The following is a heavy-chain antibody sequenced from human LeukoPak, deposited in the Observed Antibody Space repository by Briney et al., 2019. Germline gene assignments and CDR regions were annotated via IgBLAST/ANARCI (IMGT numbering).Heavy chain of an antibody. J-gene: IGHJ3*02. CDR2: ISGTGRTT. CDR3: AKDRRELDVFDI. V-gene: IGHV3-23*01. CDR1: GFTLNTYA. Sequence: GGSLRLSCAASGFTLNTYAMSWVRQAPGKGLEWVSGISGTGRTTYYADSVKGRFTISRDNSKNTLYVQMNSLRAEDTAVYYCAKDRRELDVFDIWGQGTMVTVSS.